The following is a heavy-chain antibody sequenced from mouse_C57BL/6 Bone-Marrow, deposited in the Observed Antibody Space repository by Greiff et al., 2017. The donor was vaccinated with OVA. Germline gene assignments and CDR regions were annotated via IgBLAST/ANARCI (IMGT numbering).Heavy chain of an antibody. CDR1: GFTFSSYA. J-gene: IGHJ4*01. Sequence: EVHLVESGGGLVKPGGSLKLSCAASGFTFSSYAMSWVRQTPEKRLEWVATISDGGSYTYYPDNVKGRFTISRDNAKNNLYLQMSHLKSEDTAMYYCARRWLLMDYWGQGTSVTVSS. CDR2: ISDGGSYT. CDR3: ARRWLLMDY. V-gene: IGHV5-4*03. D-gene: IGHD2-3*01.